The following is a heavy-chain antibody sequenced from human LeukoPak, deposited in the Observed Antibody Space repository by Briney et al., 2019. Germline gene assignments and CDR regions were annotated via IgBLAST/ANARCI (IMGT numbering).Heavy chain of an antibody. Sequence: GGSLRLSCAASVFTFSIYGMHWVRPAPGKGLERGAVIWYDGSNKYYADSVKGRFTISRDNSKNTLYLQMNGLRAEDTAVYYGARDFGDTDDAFDIWGQGTMVTVSS. V-gene: IGHV3-33*01. CDR1: VFTFSIYG. CDR2: IWYDGSNK. J-gene: IGHJ3*02. CDR3: ARDFGDTDDAFDI. D-gene: IGHD3-10*01.